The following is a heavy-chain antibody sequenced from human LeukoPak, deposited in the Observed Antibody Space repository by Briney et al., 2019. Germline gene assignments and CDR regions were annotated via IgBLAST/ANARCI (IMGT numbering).Heavy chain of an antibody. CDR1: GFTISSYS. Sequence: GGSLRLSCAVSGFTISSYSMNWVRQAPGKGLEWVSSISSSNNYIYYADSVKGRFTISRDNAKNSLYLQMNSLRAEDTAMYYCARRGLIAARPFDYWGQGTLVTVSS. J-gene: IGHJ4*02. V-gene: IGHV3-21*01. CDR2: ISSSNNYI. CDR3: ARRGLIAARPFDY. D-gene: IGHD6-6*01.